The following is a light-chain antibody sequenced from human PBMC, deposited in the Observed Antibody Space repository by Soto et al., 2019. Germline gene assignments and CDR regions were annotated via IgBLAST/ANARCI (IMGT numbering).Light chain of an antibody. J-gene: IGLJ2*01. V-gene: IGLV2-11*01. CDR2: DVS. CDR1: SSDVGGYNY. CDR3: CSYAGSPL. Sequence: QSVLTQPRSVSGSPGQSVTISCTGTSSDVGGYNYVSWYQQHPGKAPKLMIYDVSKRPSGVPDRFSGSKSGNTASLTISGLQAEDEADYYCCSYAGSPLFGGGTKLTVL.